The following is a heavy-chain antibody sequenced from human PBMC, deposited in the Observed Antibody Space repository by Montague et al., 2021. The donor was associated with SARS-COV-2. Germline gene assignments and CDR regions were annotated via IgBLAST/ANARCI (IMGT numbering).Heavy chain of an antibody. V-gene: IGHV4-59*01. CDR2: IHYTGST. Sequence: SETLSLTCSVSDDSITSYYWSWIRQPPGKGLEWIGYIHYTGSTNYNASLKSRVTMSIDTSKNQFSLRLNSVTAADTAVYYCARGNYLDYWGQGTLVIVSS. J-gene: IGHJ4*02. CDR1: DDSITSYY. CDR3: ARGNYLDY.